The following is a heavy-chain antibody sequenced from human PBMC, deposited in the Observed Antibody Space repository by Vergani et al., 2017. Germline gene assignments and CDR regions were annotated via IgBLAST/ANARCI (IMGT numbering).Heavy chain of an antibody. V-gene: IGHV4-39*07. J-gene: IGHJ2*01. D-gene: IGHD3-10*01. CDR1: NDSVSNTFYY. Sequence: QVQLQESGPGLVKPSETLSLTCTVSNDSVSNTFYYWGWIRQTPGKGLEWIGSIYYSGSTYYNPSLESRVTISVDTSKNQFSLKLSSVTAADTAVYYCARADSWFGELSATGWYFDLWGRGTLVTVSS. CDR2: IYYSGST. CDR3: ARADSWFGELSATGWYFDL.